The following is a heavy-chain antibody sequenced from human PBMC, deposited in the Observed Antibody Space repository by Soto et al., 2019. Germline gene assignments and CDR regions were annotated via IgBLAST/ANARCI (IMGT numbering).Heavy chain of an antibody. CDR3: ARGGFMIYCSSTSGIDYSGTVV. CDR2: IKQDGSEK. V-gene: IGHV3-7*04. Sequence: EVQLVESGGGLVQPGGSLRLSCAASGFTFSSYWMSWVRQAPGKGLEWVANIKQDGSEKYYVDSVKGRFTISRDNAKNLLYEEMSSRKAEDTAVQYLARGGFMIYCSSTSGIDYSGTVVWGQGATVTVSS. J-gene: IGHJ6*02. D-gene: IGHD2-2*01. CDR1: GFTFSSYW.